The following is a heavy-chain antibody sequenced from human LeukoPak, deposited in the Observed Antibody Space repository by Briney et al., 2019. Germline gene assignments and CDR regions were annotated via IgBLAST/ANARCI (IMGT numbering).Heavy chain of an antibody. Sequence: SQTLSLTCALSGDSVSSNSAAWNWIRQSPSRGLEWLGRTYYRSKWYNDYAVSVKSRITINPDTSKNQFSLQLNSVTPEDTAVYYCARTYSSGWLVGYYYYYMDVWGKGTTVTVSS. V-gene: IGHV6-1*01. CDR2: TYYRSKWYN. CDR3: ARTYSSGWLVGYYYYYMDV. CDR1: GDSVSSNSAA. D-gene: IGHD6-19*01. J-gene: IGHJ6*03.